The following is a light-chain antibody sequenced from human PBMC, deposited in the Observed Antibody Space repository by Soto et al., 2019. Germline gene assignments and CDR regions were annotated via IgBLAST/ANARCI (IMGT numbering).Light chain of an antibody. CDR3: QSYGSGIQGV. Sequence: NFMLTQPHSVSESPGKTVTISCTRSSGNSASNYVQWYQQRPGSAPTTVIYEDNLRPSGVPDRFSGSIDRSSNSASLIISGLKTEDEADYFCQSYGSGIQGVFGGGTQLTVL. CDR2: EDN. V-gene: IGLV6-57*04. J-gene: IGLJ3*02. CDR1: SGNSASNY.